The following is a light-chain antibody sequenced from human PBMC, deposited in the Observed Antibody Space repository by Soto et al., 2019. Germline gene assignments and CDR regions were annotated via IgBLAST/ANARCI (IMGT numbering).Light chain of an antibody. CDR1: QSVSSSY. CDR3: QQYGTSPFT. Sequence: EIVLTQSPGTLSLSPGERATLSCRASQSVSSSYLAWFQQKPGQAPRLLIYGASTRATGSPDRFSGGGSGTDFTLTISTLEPEDFAVYYCQQYGTSPFTFGPGTKVDIK. V-gene: IGKV3-20*01. J-gene: IGKJ3*01. CDR2: GAS.